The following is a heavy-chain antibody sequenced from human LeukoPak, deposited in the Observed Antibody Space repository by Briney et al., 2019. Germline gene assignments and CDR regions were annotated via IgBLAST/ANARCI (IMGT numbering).Heavy chain of an antibody. CDR3: ASLDSSGYYFFDY. CDR2: INHSGST. V-gene: IGHV4-34*01. CDR1: GGSFSGYY. J-gene: IGHJ4*02. D-gene: IGHD3-22*01. Sequence: SETLSLTCAVYGGSFSGYYWSWIRQPPGKGLEWIGEINHSGSTNYNPSLKGRVTISVDTSKNQFSLKLSSVTAADTAVYYCASLDSSGYYFFDYWGQGTLVTVSS.